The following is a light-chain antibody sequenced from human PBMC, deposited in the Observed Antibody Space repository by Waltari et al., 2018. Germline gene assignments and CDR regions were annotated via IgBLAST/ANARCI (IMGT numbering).Light chain of an antibody. Sequence: DIQMTQSPSSLSASVGDRVTITCRASQTINSYLNWYQQKPGKAPKLLIYAASSLQSGVPSRFSGSGSGTHFTLTISSLQPEDFATYYCQQSYSTPLTFGPGTKVDIK. J-gene: IGKJ3*01. CDR3: QQSYSTPLT. CDR1: QTINSY. V-gene: IGKV1-39*01. CDR2: AAS.